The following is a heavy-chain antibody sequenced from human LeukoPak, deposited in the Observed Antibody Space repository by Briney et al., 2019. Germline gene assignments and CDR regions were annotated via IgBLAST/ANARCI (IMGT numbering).Heavy chain of an antibody. CDR2: IYYSGST. CDR1: GGSISSYY. V-gene: IGHV4-59*01. Sequence: PSETLSLTCTVSGGSISSYYWSWIRQPPGKGLEWIGYIYYSGSTNYNPSLKSRVTISVDTSKNQFSLKLSSVTAADTTVYYCASKTYYYGSGNAEALYYFDYWGQGTLVTVSS. J-gene: IGHJ4*02. CDR3: ASKTYYYGSGNAEALYYFDY. D-gene: IGHD3-10*01.